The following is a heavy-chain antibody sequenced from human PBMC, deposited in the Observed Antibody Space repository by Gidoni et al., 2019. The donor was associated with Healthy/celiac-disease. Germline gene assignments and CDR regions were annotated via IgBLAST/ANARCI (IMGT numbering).Heavy chain of an antibody. Sequence: QITLKESGPTLVKPTQTLTLTCTFSGFSLSTSGVGVGWIRQPPGKALEWLALIYWDDDKRYSPSLKSRLTITKDTSKNQVVLTMTNMDPVDTATYYCAHRRTIFGVVPDYYFDYWGQGTLVTVSS. CDR3: AHRRTIFGVVPDYYFDY. D-gene: IGHD3-3*01. V-gene: IGHV2-5*02. CDR2: IYWDDDK. CDR1: GFSLSTSGVG. J-gene: IGHJ4*02.